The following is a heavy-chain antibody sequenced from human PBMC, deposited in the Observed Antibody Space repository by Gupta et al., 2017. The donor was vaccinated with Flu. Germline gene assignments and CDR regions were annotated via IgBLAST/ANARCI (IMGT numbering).Heavy chain of an antibody. D-gene: IGHD1-1*01. CDR3: ARDPEVWNGGRGYYYYGMDV. J-gene: IGHJ6*02. CDR2: IYYSGST. CDR1: GGSISSYY. V-gene: IGHV4-59*01. Sequence: VQLQESGPGLVKPSETLSLACTVSGGSISSYYWSWIRQPPGKGLEWIGYIYYSGSTNYNPSLKSRVTISVDTSKNQFSLKLSSVTAADTAVYYCARDPEVWNGGRGYYYYGMDVWGQGTTVTVSS.